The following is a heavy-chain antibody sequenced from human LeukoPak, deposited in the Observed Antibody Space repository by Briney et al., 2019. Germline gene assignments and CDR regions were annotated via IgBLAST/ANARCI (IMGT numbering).Heavy chain of an antibody. CDR2: LSGSSGNI. J-gene: IGHJ5*02. D-gene: IGHD3-10*01. CDR3: AKGGYYYALDP. V-gene: IGHV3-23*01. CDR1: GFTFSNYG. Sequence: GGTLRLSCAASGFTFSNYGMSWVRQAPGKGLEWVSTLSGSSGNIYYAESVKGRFTIPRDNSKNTLYLQMNSLRAEDTAVYYCAKGGYYYALDPWGQGTLVTVSS.